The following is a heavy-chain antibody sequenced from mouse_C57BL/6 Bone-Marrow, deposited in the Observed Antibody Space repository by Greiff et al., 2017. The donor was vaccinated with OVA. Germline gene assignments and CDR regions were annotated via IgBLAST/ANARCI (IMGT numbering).Heavy chain of an antibody. J-gene: IGHJ1*03. D-gene: IGHD1-1*01. CDR2: IYPGSGST. CDR1: GYTFTSYW. V-gene: IGHV1-55*01. CDR3: ASRYYGSSWYFDV. Sequence: QVQLQQPGAELVKPGASVKMSCKASGYTFTSYWITWVKQRPGQGLEWIGDIYPGSGSTNYNEKFKSKATLTVDTSSSTAYMQLSSLTSEDAAVYYCASRYYGSSWYFDVWGTGTTVTVSS.